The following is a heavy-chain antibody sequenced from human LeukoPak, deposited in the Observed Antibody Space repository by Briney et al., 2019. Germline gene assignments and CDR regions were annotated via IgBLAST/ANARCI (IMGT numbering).Heavy chain of an antibody. CDR3: ARVRVRGAMAPFDY. J-gene: IGHJ4*02. CDR2: INPNSGGT. CDR1: GYVFTGYY. D-gene: IGHD3-10*01. Sequence: ASLKVSCKASGYVFTGYYMHWVRQAPGQGLEWMGWINPNSGGTKYAQKFQGRVTMTRDTSISTAYMELSRLRSDDTAVYYCARVRVRGAMAPFDYWGQGTLVTVSS. V-gene: IGHV1-2*02.